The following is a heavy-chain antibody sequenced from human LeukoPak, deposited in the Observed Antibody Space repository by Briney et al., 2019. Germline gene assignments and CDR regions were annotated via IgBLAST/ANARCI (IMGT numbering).Heavy chain of an antibody. CDR2: IYYSGST. CDR3: ASAGSSGWAKGDY. CDR1: GGSISSSSYY. J-gene: IGHJ4*02. D-gene: IGHD6-19*01. V-gene: IGHV4-39*01. Sequence: PSETLSLTRTVSGGSISSSSYYWGWIRQPPGKGLKWIGSIYYSGSTYYNPSLKSRVTISVDTSKNQFSLKLSSVTAADTAVYYCASAGSSGWAKGDYWGQGTLVTVSS.